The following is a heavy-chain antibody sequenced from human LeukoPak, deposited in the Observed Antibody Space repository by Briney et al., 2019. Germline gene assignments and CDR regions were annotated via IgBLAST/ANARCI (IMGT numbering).Heavy chain of an antibody. J-gene: IGHJ4*02. CDR3: ARSDSLRTPDY. D-gene: IGHD3-22*01. V-gene: IGHV4-31*03. CDR2: IYYSGST. CDR1: GGSISSGGYY. Sequence: SETLSLTCTVSGGSISSGGYYWSWIRQHPGKGLEWIGYIYYSGSTYYNPPLKSRVTISVDTSKNQFSLKLSSVTAADTAVYYCARSDSLRTPDYWGQGTLVTVSS.